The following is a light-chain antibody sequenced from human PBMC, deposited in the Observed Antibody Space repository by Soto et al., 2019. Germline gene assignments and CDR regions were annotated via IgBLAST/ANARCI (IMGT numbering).Light chain of an antibody. J-gene: IGLJ1*01. Sequence: QSALTQPASVSGSPGQSITISCTGTNSDVGGYNFVSWFQHDPGKVPKLIIYEVSSRPSGVSNRFSGSKSGNTASLTISGLQAEDEADYYCSSYTSDTVFVFGTGTKVTVL. V-gene: IGLV2-14*01. CDR3: SSYTSDTVFV. CDR2: EVS. CDR1: NSDVGGYNF.